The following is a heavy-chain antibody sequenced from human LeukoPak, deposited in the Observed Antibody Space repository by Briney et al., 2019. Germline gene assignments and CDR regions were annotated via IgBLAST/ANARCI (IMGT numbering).Heavy chain of an antibody. CDR2: ISTSSSYI. J-gene: IGHJ5*02. CDR1: GFTFSSYT. D-gene: IGHD2-15*01. CDR3: ARGADGVSSNSRGWFDP. V-gene: IGHV3-21*01. Sequence: AGGSLRLSCAASGFTFSSYTMNWVRQAPGKGLEWVSSISTSSSYIYYADSVKGRFTISRDNARNSLYLQMNTLRAEDTAVYSCARGADGVSSNSRGWFDPWGQGTLVTVSS.